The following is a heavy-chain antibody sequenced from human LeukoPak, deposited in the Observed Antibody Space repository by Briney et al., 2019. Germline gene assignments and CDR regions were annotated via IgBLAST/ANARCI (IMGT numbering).Heavy chain of an antibody. Sequence: GGSLRLSCAASGFTFSSYEMNWVRQAPGKGLEWVSYISSSGSTIYYADSVKGRFTISRDNSKNTLYLQMNSLRAEDTAVYLCAKRDTSGSYYFDYWGQGTLVTVSS. CDR2: ISSSGSTI. CDR3: AKRDTSGSYYFDY. D-gene: IGHD3-22*01. J-gene: IGHJ4*02. CDR1: GFTFSSYE. V-gene: IGHV3-48*03.